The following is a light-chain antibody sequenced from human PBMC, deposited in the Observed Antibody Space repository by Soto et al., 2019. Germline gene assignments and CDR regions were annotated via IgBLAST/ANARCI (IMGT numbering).Light chain of an antibody. Sequence: DIQMTPSPSTLSASVGDRVTITCRASQSISSWLAWYQQKPGKAPKLLIYDASSLESGVPSRFSGSGSGTEFTLTISSLQPDDFATYYCQQYNSYSSWTFGQGTKVDIK. V-gene: IGKV1-5*01. CDR3: QQYNSYSSWT. CDR1: QSISSW. CDR2: DAS. J-gene: IGKJ1*01.